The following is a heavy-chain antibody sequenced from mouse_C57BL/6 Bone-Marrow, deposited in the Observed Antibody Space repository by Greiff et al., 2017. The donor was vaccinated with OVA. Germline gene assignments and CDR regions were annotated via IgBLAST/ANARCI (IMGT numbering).Heavy chain of an antibody. Sequence: QVHVKQPGAELVRPGSSVKLSCKASGYTFTSYWMDWVKQRPGQGLEWIGNIYPSDSETHYNQKFKDKATLTVDKSSSTAYMQLSSLTSEDSAVYYCARMGPPWSWGQGTTLTVSS. CDR2: IYPSDSET. V-gene: IGHV1-61*01. J-gene: IGHJ2*01. CDR1: GYTFTSYW. D-gene: IGHD1-1*02. CDR3: ARMGPPWS.